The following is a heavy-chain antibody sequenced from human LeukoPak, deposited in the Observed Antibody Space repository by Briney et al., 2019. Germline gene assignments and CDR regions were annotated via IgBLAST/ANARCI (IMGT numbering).Heavy chain of an antibody. J-gene: IGHJ5*02. CDR2: INARGDT. D-gene: IGHD2-2*01. Sequence: SETLSLTCAVYGWSFNDYYWNWVRQPPGKGLEWIGEINARGDTNYNPSLKSRVTISVDSSKNQFSLTLTSMIAADTAIYYCERGQVPAARGYNWFDPWGHGTLVTVSS. CDR1: GWSFNDYY. CDR3: ERGQVPAARGYNWFDP. V-gene: IGHV4-34*01.